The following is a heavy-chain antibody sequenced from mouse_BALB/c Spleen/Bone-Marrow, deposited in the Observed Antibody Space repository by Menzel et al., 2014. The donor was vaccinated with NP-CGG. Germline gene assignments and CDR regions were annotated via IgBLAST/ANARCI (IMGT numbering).Heavy chain of an antibody. CDR2: INSNGDNT. J-gene: IGHJ2*01. D-gene: IGHD1-1*01. V-gene: IGHV5-6-2*01. CDR3: AGSYYGSTFDY. CDR1: GFTFSSYY. Sequence: EVKLMESGGGLVKLGGSLKLSCAASGFTFSSYYMSWVRQTPEKRLELVAAINSNGDNTYYPDTVKGQFTISRDNAKNTLYLQMSSLKSEDTALYYCAGSYYGSTFDYWGQGTTLTVSS.